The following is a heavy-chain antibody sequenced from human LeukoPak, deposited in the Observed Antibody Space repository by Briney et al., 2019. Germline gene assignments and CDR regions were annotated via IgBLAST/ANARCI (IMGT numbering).Heavy chain of an antibody. D-gene: IGHD3-22*01. CDR2: IYTSGST. CDR3: AREYPYYYDSSGYYYGHYYYYMDV. V-gene: IGHV4-61*02. J-gene: IGHJ6*03. Sequence: PSQTLSPTCTVSGGSISSGSYYWRWLRQPAGRGLEWIGRIYTSGSTNYNPSLNSRVTISVDTSKNQFSLKLSSVTAADTAVYYCAREYPYYYDSSGYYYGHYYYYMDVWGKGTTVTVSS. CDR1: GGSISSGSYY.